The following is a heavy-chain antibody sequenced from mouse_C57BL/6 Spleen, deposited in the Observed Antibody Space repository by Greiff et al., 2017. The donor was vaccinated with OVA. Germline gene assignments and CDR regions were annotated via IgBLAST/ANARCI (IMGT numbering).Heavy chain of an antibody. Sequence: VQLKESGPELVKPGDSVKISCKASGYSFTGYFMNWVMQSHGKSLEWIGRINPYNGDTFYNQKFKGKATLTVDKSSSTAHMELRSLTSEDSAVYYCARRDYDPFYFDYWGQGTTLTVSS. CDR2: INPYNGDT. CDR3: ARRDYDPFYFDY. CDR1: GYSFTGYF. V-gene: IGHV1-20*01. J-gene: IGHJ2*01. D-gene: IGHD2-4*01.